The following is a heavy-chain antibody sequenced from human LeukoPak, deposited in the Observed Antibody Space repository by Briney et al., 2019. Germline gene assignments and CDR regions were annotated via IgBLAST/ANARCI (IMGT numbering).Heavy chain of an antibody. V-gene: IGHV1-2*04. CDR1: GYTFTGYY. Sequence: ASVKVSCKASGYTFTGYYMHWVRQAPGQGLEWMGWINPNSGGTNYAQKFQGWVTMTRDTSISTAYMELSRLRSDDTAVYYCARGPALSWYRRFDIWGQGTMVTVSS. CDR2: INPNSGGT. D-gene: IGHD1-14*01. CDR3: ARGPALSWYRRFDI. J-gene: IGHJ3*02.